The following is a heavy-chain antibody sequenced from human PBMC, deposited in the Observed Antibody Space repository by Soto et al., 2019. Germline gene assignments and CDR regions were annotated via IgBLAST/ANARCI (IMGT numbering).Heavy chain of an antibody. CDR3: ARVGGSSGWYYFDY. D-gene: IGHD6-19*01. CDR2: IWYDGSNK. Sequence: QVQLVESGGGVVQPGRSLRLSCAASGFTFSSYGMHWVRQAPGKGLEWVAVIWYDGSNKYYADSVKGRFTISRDNSKNTLYLQMNSLRAEDTAVYYCARVGGSSGWYYFDYWGQGTLVTVSS. CDR1: GFTFSSYG. V-gene: IGHV3-33*01. J-gene: IGHJ4*02.